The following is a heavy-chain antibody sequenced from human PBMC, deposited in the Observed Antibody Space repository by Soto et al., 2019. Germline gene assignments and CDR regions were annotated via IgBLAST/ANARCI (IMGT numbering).Heavy chain of an antibody. J-gene: IGHJ6*02. Sequence: WASVKVSCKASGYSFTDYHIHWVRQAPGQGLEWLGRINPKSGGTSTAQKFQGWVTMTTDTSISTASMELTRLTSDDTAIYYCARGDSTDCSNGVCSFFYYHDMDVWGQRTTVTVPS. CDR1: GYSFTDYH. CDR2: INPKSGGT. D-gene: IGHD2-8*01. V-gene: IGHV1-2*04. CDR3: ARGDSTDCSNGVCSFFYYHDMDV.